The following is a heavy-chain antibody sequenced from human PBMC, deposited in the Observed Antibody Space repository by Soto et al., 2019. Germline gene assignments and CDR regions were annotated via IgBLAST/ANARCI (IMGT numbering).Heavy chain of an antibody. V-gene: IGHV4-34*01. CDR3: ARGGGYFSGCSCAGFRGWFDP. D-gene: IGHD2-15*01. CDR1: GGSFSGYY. J-gene: IGHJ5*02. CDR2: INHSGST. Sequence: QVQLQQWGAGLLKPSETLSLTCAVYGGSFSGYYWSWIRQPPGKGLEWIGEINHSGSTNYNPSLKRRVTISVDTTKNEVSLELSSVTASDTALYYCARGGGYFSGCSCAGFRGWFDPWGQGTLVTVSS.